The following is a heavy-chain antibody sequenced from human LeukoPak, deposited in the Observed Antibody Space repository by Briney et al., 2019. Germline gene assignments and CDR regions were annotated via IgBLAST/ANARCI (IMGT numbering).Heavy chain of an antibody. V-gene: IGHV3-21*01. CDR1: GFTFSSYI. J-gene: IGHJ4*02. CDR2: ISSSSSYI. CDR3: ARGDDFWTPLD. D-gene: IGHD3-3*01. Sequence: PGGSLRLSCAASGFTFSSYIMNWVRQAPGKGLEWVSSISSSSSYIYYADSVKGRFTISRDNAKNSLYLQMNSLRAEDTAVYYCARGDDFWTPLDWGQGTLVTVSS.